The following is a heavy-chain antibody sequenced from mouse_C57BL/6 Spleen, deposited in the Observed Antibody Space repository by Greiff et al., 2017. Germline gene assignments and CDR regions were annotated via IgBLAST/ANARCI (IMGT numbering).Heavy chain of an antibody. J-gene: IGHJ2*01. CDR3: ARQAYYDYSYYLDY. CDR1: GFTFSSYG. D-gene: IGHD2-4*01. CDR2: ISSGGSYT. V-gene: IGHV5-6*01. Sequence: EVMLVESGGDLVKPGGSLKLSCAASGFTFSSYGMSWVRQTPDKRLEWVATISSGGSYTYYPDSVKGRFTISRDNAKNTLYLQMSSLKSEDTAMYYCARQAYYDYSYYLDYWGQGTTLTVSS.